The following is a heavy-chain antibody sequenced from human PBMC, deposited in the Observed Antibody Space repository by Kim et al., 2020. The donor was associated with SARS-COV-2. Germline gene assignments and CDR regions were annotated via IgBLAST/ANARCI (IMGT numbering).Heavy chain of an antibody. CDR3: ARPAASYYYYYGMDV. D-gene: IGHD2-15*01. V-gene: IGHV3-23*01. Sequence: DSLKGRFTISRDNSTNTLYLQMNSLRAEDTAVYYCARPAASYYYYYGMDVWGQGTTVTVSS. J-gene: IGHJ6*02.